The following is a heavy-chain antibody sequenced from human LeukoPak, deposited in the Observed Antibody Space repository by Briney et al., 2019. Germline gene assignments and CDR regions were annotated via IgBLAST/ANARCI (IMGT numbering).Heavy chain of an antibody. CDR3: AKGDYGGNPGVFDY. D-gene: IGHD4-23*01. CDR2: IRYDGSNK. V-gene: IGHV3-30*02. Sequence: GGSLRLSCVASGFTFSSYGMQWVRQAPGKGLEWVAFIRYDGSNKYYADSVKGRFTISRDNSKNTLYLQMNSLRAEDTAVYYCAKGDYGGNPGVFDYWGQGTLVTVSS. J-gene: IGHJ4*02. CDR1: GFTFSSYG.